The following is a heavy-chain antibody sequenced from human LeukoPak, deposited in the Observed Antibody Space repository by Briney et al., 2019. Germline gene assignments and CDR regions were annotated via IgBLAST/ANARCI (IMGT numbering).Heavy chain of an antibody. D-gene: IGHD1-26*01. V-gene: IGHV4-4*07. CDR3: GRQGYTASYYFLDF. J-gene: IGHJ4*02. CDR2: IYATGST. Sequence: SETLSLTCDVSGDFFRNYWWGWVRQPAGKGLERIGRIYATGSTQFNPSLKSRLTLSMDTSTNQLSLKLTSVTAADTAVYFCGRQGYTASYYFLDFWSQGTLVTVSS. CDR1: GDFFRNYW.